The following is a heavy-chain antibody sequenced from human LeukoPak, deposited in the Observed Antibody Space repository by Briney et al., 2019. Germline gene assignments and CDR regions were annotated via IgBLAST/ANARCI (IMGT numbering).Heavy chain of an antibody. CDR2: ISGSGGST. V-gene: IGHV3-23*01. D-gene: IGHD3-22*01. Sequence: SGGSLRLSCAASGFTFSSYAMSWVRQAPGKGLEWVSAISGSGGSTHYADSVKGRFIISRDNSKDSLYLQMNSLRAEDTAVYYCAKGKYDSARISDNWGQGTLVTVSS. CDR1: GFTFSSYA. CDR3: AKGKYDSARISDN. J-gene: IGHJ4*02.